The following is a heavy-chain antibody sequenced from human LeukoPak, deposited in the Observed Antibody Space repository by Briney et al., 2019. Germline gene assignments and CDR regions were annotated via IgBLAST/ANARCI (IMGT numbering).Heavy chain of an antibody. D-gene: IGHD3-16*01. J-gene: IGHJ4*02. CDR2: ISSSSSTI. CDR3: ARDPGGIRYDY. CDR1: GFTFSSYS. Sequence: HPGGSLRLSCAASGFTFSSYSMNWVRQAPGKGLKWVSYISSSSSTIYYADSVKGRFTTSRDNAKNSLYLQMNSLRAGDTAVYYCARDPGGIRYDYWGQGTLVTVSS. V-gene: IGHV3-48*04.